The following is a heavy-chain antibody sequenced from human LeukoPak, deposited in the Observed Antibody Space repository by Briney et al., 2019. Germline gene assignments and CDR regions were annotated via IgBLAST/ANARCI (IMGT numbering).Heavy chain of an antibody. CDR1: GYSISTGYY. D-gene: IGHD3-22*01. CDR3: AGGPGDTSAYYAY. J-gene: IGHJ4*02. CDR2: IYHSGST. Sequence: SETLSLTCTVSGYSISTGYYWGWIRQSPGKGLEWIGSIYHSGSTYYNPSLKSRVTMSVDASKNQFSLKVNSVTAADTAVYYCAGGPGDTSAYYAYWGQGTLVTVSS. V-gene: IGHV4-38-2*02.